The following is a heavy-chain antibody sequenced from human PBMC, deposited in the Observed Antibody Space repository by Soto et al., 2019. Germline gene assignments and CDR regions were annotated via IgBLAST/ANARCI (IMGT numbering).Heavy chain of an antibody. Sequence: ASIKVSCKASGYTFTSYAMHWVRHAPGQRLEWMGWINAGNGNTKYSQKFQGRVTITRDTSASTAYMELSSLRSEDTAVYYCARVSTGTSWQYYFYMDVWGKGTTVTVSS. CDR3: ARVSTGTSWQYYFYMDV. J-gene: IGHJ6*03. CDR1: GYTFTSYA. D-gene: IGHD1-1*01. V-gene: IGHV1-3*01. CDR2: INAGNGNT.